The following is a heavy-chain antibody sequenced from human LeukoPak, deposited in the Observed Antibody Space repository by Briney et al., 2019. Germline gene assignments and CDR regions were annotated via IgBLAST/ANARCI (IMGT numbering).Heavy chain of an antibody. CDR3: ARGDIVVVPAANGFDP. CDR1: GRSISSGDYY. Sequence: SETLSLTFTVSGRSISSGDYYWSWIRQPPGKGLEWIGYIYYSGSTYYNPSLKSRVAISVDTSKNQFSLKLSSVTAADTAVYYCARGDIVVVPAANGFDPWGQGTLVTVSS. J-gene: IGHJ5*02. CDR2: IYYSGST. V-gene: IGHV4-30-4*08. D-gene: IGHD2-2*01.